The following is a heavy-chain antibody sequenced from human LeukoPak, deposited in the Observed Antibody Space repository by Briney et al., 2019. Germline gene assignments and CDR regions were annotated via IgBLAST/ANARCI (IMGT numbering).Heavy chain of an antibody. J-gene: IGHJ4*02. CDR3: GRGEDPRNYYDSSGYPPSQYYFDY. CDR2: INHSGST. V-gene: IGHV4-34*01. Sequence: SETLSLTCAVYGGSFSGYYWSWIRHPPGKGLEWIGEINHSGSTNYNASLKSRVTISVDTSKNQFSLKLSSVTAADTAVYYCGRGEDPRNYYDSSGYPPSQYYFDYWGQGTLVTVSS. CDR1: GGSFSGYY. D-gene: IGHD3-22*01.